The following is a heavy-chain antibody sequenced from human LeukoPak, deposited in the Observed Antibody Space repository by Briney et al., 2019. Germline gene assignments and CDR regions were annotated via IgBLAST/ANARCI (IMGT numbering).Heavy chain of an antibody. CDR1: GFPFSTYW. D-gene: IGHD4-17*01. CDR3: ARGCYGDYVCLDY. V-gene: IGHV3-74*01. CDR2: INTDGTST. Sequence: GGSLRLSCVASGFPFSTYWVHWVRQAPGKGLVWVSRINTDGTSTNYADSVRGRFTISRDNAKNTLYLQMNSLRAEDTAVYYCARGCYGDYVCLDYWGQGALVTVSS. J-gene: IGHJ4*02.